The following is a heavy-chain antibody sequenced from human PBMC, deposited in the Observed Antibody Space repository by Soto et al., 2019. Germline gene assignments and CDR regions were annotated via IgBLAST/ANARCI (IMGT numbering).Heavy chain of an antibody. Sequence: ASVKVSCKASGGTFSSYAISWVRQAPGQGPEWMGGIIPIFGTANYAQKFQGRVTITADESTSTAYMELSSLRSEDTAVYYCAREVPPGVGATTYFDYWGQGTLVTVSS. CDR3: AREVPPGVGATTYFDY. CDR2: IIPIFGTA. V-gene: IGHV1-69*13. CDR1: GGTFSSYA. J-gene: IGHJ4*02. D-gene: IGHD1-26*01.